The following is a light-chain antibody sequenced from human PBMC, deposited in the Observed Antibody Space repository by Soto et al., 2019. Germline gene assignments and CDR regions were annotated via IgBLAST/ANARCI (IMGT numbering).Light chain of an antibody. CDR1: SSDVGSYNL. J-gene: IGLJ3*02. V-gene: IGLV2-23*02. CDR3: CSYVRSAAVYWV. Sequence: QSVLTQPASVSGSPGQSITISCTGTSSDVGSYNLVSWYQHHPGRAPKLIIYEDHKRPSGVSYRFYASKSGNMASLTISGLQAEDEADYYCCSYVRSAAVYWVFGGGTKLTVL. CDR2: EDH.